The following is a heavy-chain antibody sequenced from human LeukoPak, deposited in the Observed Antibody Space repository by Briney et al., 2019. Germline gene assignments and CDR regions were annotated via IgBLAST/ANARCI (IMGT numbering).Heavy chain of an antibody. CDR3: ARALYYYYDSSGVPGYYDY. J-gene: IGHJ4*02. CDR2: ISSSSSYI. D-gene: IGHD3-22*01. Sequence: PGGSLRLSCAASGFTFDDYGMSWVRQAPGKGLEWVSSISSSSSYIYYADSVKGRFTISRDNAKNSLYLQMNSLRAEDTAVYYCARALYYYYDSSGVPGYYDYWGQGTLVTVSS. CDR1: GFTFDDYG. V-gene: IGHV3-21*01.